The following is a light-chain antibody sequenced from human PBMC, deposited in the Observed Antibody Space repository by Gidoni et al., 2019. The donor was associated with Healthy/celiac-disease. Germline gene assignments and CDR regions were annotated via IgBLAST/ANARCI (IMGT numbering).Light chain of an antibody. J-gene: IGKJ4*01. CDR2: DAS. Sequence: EIVLPQSPATLSLSPGERATLSCRASQSVSRYLAWYQQKPGQAPRLLIYDASNRATGIPARFSGSGSGTDFTRTISSLEPEDFAVYYCQQRSHWPPLTFGGGTKVEIK. CDR3: QQRSHWPPLT. CDR1: QSVSRY. V-gene: IGKV3-11*01.